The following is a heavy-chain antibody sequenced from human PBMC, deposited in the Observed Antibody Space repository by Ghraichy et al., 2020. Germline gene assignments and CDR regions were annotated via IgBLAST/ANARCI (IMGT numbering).Heavy chain of an antibody. CDR1: GFTFSSYD. Sequence: GGSLRLSCAASGFTFSSYDMHWVRQATGKGLEWVSAIGTAGDTYYPGSVKGRFTISRENAKNSLYLQMNSLRAGDTAVYYCARAKRTWGPYYFDYWGQGTLVTVSS. CDR3: ARAKRTWGPYYFDY. D-gene: IGHD3-16*01. J-gene: IGHJ4*02. CDR2: IGTAGDT. V-gene: IGHV3-13*01.